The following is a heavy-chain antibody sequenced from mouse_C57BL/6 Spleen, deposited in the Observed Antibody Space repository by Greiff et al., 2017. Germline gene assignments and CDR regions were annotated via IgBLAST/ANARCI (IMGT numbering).Heavy chain of an antibody. CDR1: GFTFSSYT. Sequence: DVMLVESGGGLVKPGGSLKLSCAASGFTFSSYTMSWVRQTPEKRLEWVATISGGGGNTYYPDSVKGRFTISRDNAKNTLYLQMSSLGSEDTALYYCARHEDYYGSSLYAMDYWGQGTSVTVSS. CDR2: ISGGGGNT. D-gene: IGHD1-1*01. J-gene: IGHJ4*01. V-gene: IGHV5-9*01. CDR3: ARHEDYYGSSLYAMDY.